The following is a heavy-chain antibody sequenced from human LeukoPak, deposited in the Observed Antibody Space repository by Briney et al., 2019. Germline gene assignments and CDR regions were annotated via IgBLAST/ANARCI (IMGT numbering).Heavy chain of an antibody. V-gene: IGHV1-2*02. J-gene: IGHJ5*02. CDR1: GYTFTGYY. CDR2: INPNSGGT. D-gene: IGHD2-2*01. CDR3: ARGRDIVVVPAARFDP. Sequence: ASVKVSCTASGYTFTGYYMHWVRQAPGQGLEWMGWINPNSGGTNYAQKFQGRVTMTRDTSISTAYMELSRLRSDDTAVYYCARGRDIVVVPAARFDPWGQGTLVTVSS.